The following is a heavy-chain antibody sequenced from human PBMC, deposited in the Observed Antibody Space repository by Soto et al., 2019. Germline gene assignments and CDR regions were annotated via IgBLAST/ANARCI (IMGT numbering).Heavy chain of an antibody. CDR2: IGGTDGDSDGVP. D-gene: IGHD7-27*01. Sequence: VQLLESGGDLVQPGGSLRLSCVASGFILNNYAMSWVRQAPGKGLGWVSTIGGTDGDSDGVPWYEDSVKGRFTISRDSSANTLFLHMDNLGADDSSRYYCVKRVRNWGAFDFGGQGTTVVVSS. CDR1: GFILNNYA. J-gene: IGHJ3*01. CDR3: VKRVRNWGAFDF. V-gene: IGHV3-23*01.